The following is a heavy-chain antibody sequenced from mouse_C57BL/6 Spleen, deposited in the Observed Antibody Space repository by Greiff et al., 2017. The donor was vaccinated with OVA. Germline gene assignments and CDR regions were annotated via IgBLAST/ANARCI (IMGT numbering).Heavy chain of an antibody. CDR2: IRSKSNNYAT. CDR3: VRHEGGIEAYYGSSYAMDY. J-gene: IGHJ4*01. CDR1: GFSFNTYA. V-gene: IGHV10-1*01. Sequence: EVKLVESGGGLVQPKGSLKLSCAASGFSFNTYAMNWVRQAPGKGLEWVARIRSKSNNYATYYADSVKDRFTISRDDSESMLYLQMNNLKTEDTAMYYCVRHEGGIEAYYGSSYAMDYWGQGTSVTVSS. D-gene: IGHD1-1*01.